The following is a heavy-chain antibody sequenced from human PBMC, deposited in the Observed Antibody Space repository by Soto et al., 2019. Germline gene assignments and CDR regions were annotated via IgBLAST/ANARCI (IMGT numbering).Heavy chain of an antibody. Sequence: SETLSLTCAVSGYSISSGYYWGRIRQPPGKGLEWIGSIYHSGSTYYNPSLKSRVTISVDTSKNQFSLKLSSVTAADTAVYYCARVQCSGGSCYADAFDIWRQGTMVTVSS. CDR3: ARVQCSGGSCYADAFDI. J-gene: IGHJ3*02. V-gene: IGHV4-38-2*01. D-gene: IGHD2-15*01. CDR2: IYHSGST. CDR1: GYSISSGYY.